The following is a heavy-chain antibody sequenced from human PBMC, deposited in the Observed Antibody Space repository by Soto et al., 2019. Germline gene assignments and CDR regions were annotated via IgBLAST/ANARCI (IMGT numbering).Heavy chain of an antibody. Sequence: SETLSLTCAVYGGSFSGYYWSWIRQPPGKGLEWIGEINHSGSTNYNPSLKSRVTISVDTSKNQFSLKLSSVTAADTAVYYCARGREQWLDLDYWGQGTLVTVSS. CDR2: INHSGST. CDR3: ARGREQWLDLDY. D-gene: IGHD6-19*01. V-gene: IGHV4-34*01. J-gene: IGHJ4*02. CDR1: GGSFSGYY.